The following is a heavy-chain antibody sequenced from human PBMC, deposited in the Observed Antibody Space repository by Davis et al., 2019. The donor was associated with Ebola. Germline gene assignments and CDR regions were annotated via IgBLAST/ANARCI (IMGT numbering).Heavy chain of an antibody. CDR1: GFTFESSW. V-gene: IGHV3-7*03. D-gene: IGHD6-19*01. CDR3: VRDGWGSLFDY. CDR2: IKEDGSVK. J-gene: IGHJ4*02. Sequence: PGGSLRLSCVVSGFTFESSWMTWVRQAPGKGLEWVAHIKEDGSVKDYVDSVKGRFTISRDNAKKSVYLQMNSLRVEDTAVYYCVRDGWGSLFDYWGQGTLVTVSS.